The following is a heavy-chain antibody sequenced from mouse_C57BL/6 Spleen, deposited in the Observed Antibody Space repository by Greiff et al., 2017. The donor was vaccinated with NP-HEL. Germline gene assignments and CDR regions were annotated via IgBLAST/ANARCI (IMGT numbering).Heavy chain of an antibody. D-gene: IGHD2-3*01. CDR1: GYTFTDYE. J-gene: IGHJ2*01. Sequence: VQLQQSGAELVRPGASVTLSCKASGYTFTDYEMHWVKQTPVHGLEWIGAIDPETGGTAYNQKFKGKAILTADKSSSTAYMELRSLTSEDSAVYYCTREKGYSYLDYWGQGTTLTVSS. CDR3: TREKGYSYLDY. CDR2: IDPETGGT. V-gene: IGHV1-15*01.